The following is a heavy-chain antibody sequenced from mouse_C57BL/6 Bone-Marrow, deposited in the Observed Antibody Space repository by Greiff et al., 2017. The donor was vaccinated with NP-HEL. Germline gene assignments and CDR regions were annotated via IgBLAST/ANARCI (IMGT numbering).Heavy chain of an antibody. Sequence: QVQLQQSGAELARPGASVKLSCKASGYTFTSYGISWVKQRTGQGLEWIGEIYPRSGNTYYNEKFKGKATLTADKSSSTAYMELRSLTSEDSAVYFCARRRFITTEPFAYWGQGTLVTVSA. CDR3: ARRRFITTEPFAY. CDR1: GYTFTSYG. V-gene: IGHV1-81*01. CDR2: IYPRSGNT. D-gene: IGHD1-1*01. J-gene: IGHJ3*01.